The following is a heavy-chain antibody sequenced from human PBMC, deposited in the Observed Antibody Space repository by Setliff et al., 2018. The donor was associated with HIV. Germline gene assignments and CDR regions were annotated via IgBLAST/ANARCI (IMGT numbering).Heavy chain of an antibody. CDR2: ISTYNGNT. V-gene: IGHV1-18*04. Sequence: ASVNVSCKTSGYSFADYGITWVRQAPGQGLEWMGWISTYNGNTNYAQKLQGRVTMTSEISTRTAYMEVRSLRSDDTAVYYCARGPYCSSSTCYGPLYYYYYMDVWGKGTTVTSP. D-gene: IGHD2-2*01. CDR1: GYSFADYG. J-gene: IGHJ6*03. CDR3: ARGPYCSSSTCYGPLYYYYYMDV.